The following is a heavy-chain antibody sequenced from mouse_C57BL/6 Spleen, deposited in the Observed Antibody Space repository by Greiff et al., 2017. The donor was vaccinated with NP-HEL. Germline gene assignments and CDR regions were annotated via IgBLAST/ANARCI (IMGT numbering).Heavy chain of an antibody. CDR3: ARGDYYGSSYVRYFDV. D-gene: IGHD1-1*01. CDR2: ISSGSSTI. CDR1: GFTFSDYG. Sequence: EVMLVESGGGLVKPGGSLKLSCAASGFTFSDYGMHWVRQAPEKGLEWVAYISSGSSTIYYADTVKGRFTISRDNAKNTLFLQMTSLRSEDTAMYYCARGDYYGSSYVRYFDVWGTGTTVTVSS. J-gene: IGHJ1*03. V-gene: IGHV5-17*01.